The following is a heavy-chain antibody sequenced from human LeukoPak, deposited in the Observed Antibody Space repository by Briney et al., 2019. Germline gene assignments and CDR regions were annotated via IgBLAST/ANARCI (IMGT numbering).Heavy chain of an antibody. CDR3: ASSREYDILTGYFKSYYYYGMDV. CDR2: INHSGST. V-gene: IGHV4-34*01. Sequence: PSETLSLTCAVYGGSFSGYYWSWIRLPPGKGLEWIGEINHSGSTNYNPSLKSRVTISVDTSKNQFSLKLSSVTAADTAVYYCASSREYDILTGYFKSYYYYGMDVWGQGTTVTVSS. J-gene: IGHJ6*02. D-gene: IGHD3-9*01. CDR1: GGSFSGYY.